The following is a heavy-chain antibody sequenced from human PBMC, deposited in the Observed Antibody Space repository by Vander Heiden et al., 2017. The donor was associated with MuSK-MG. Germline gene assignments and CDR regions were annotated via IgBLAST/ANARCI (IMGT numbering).Heavy chain of an antibody. J-gene: IGHJ4*02. CDR3: AVDYASDSFDY. CDR1: GGVMSSSPYF. V-gene: IGHV4-39*05. D-gene: IGHD2-2*01. Sequence: QLQLQESGPGLVRPSETPPLTCNGSGGVMSSSPYFWSSIRQPPGKSLAVIGILSYRGSASYNPYLKSRVTISVDTSKSQCSLKWTSVTAADTAVYYCAVDYASDSFDYWGQRTVVTVSS. CDR2: LSYRGSA.